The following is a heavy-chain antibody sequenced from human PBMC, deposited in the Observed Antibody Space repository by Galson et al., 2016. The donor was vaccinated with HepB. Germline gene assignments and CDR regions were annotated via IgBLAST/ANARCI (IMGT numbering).Heavy chain of an antibody. CDR2: INAGNAKT. D-gene: IGHD3-3*01. Sequence: SVTVSCKASGYTVTRYAMHWVRQAPGQRLEWMGWINAGNAKTKYSQQFQDRVTITRDTSANTAYMELSSLRSEDTAVYYCARDSGYYDFFFALDVWGQGTMVTVSS. V-gene: IGHV1-3*01. CDR3: ARDSGYYDFFFALDV. J-gene: IGHJ3*01. CDR1: GYTVTRYA.